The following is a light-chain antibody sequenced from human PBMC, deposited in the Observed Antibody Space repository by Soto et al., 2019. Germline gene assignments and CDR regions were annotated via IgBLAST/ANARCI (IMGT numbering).Light chain of an antibody. CDR3: QSYDSSLSAVV. CDR2: VNS. Sequence: QSVLTQPPSVSGAPGQRVTISCTGSSSNIGAGYDVHWYQQLPGTAPKLLIYVNSNRPSGVPDRFSGPKSGTSASLAITGLQAEDEADYYCQSYDSSLSAVVFGGGTKLTVL. V-gene: IGLV1-40*01. CDR1: SSNIGAGYD. J-gene: IGLJ2*01.